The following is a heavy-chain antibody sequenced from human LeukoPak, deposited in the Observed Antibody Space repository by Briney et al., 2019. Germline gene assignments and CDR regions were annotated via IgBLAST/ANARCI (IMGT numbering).Heavy chain of an antibody. CDR1: GGTISSSSYY. CDR3: ARHPFGVVPYYFDY. V-gene: IGHV4-39*01. D-gene: IGHD3-3*01. CDR2: SYFSGST. J-gene: IGHJ4*02. Sequence: SGTLSLTCTVSGGTISSSSYYWGWIRQPPGRGLEWVVISYFSGSTYYHPSLESRVTISVDPSKKLFFLKLSSLTAADTAVYYCARHPFGVVPYYFDYWGQGTLVTVSS.